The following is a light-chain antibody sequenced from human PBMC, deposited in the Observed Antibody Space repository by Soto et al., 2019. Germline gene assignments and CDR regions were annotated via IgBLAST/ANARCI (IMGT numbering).Light chain of an antibody. Sequence: QSVLTQPASVSGSPGQSITISCIGTSSDVGRYNYVSWYQQRPGQAPRLMIYDVNNRPSGVSNRFSGSKSDNTASLTISGLQAEDEADYYCSSYTSSSTRVFGTGTKVTVL. J-gene: IGLJ1*01. CDR3: SSYTSSSTRV. CDR2: DVN. CDR1: SSDVGRYNY. V-gene: IGLV2-14*01.